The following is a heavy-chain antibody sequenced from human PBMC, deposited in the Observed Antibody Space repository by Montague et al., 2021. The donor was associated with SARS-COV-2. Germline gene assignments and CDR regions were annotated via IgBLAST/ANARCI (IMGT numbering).Heavy chain of an antibody. CDR2: SYYTGST. D-gene: IGHD2-2*01. V-gene: IGHV4-59*08. CDR3: TGHMSDCSKGIRHTYYYSGLDV. Sequence: SETLSLTCTVSGGSISRTYWCWSRQPPGKGLEWMGNSYYTGSTDYNPALKRRVTISVDTSKNQLSLKLISVTVADTAVYFCTGHMSDCSKGIRHTYYYSGLDVWGQGTTVTVSS. CDR1: GGSISRTY. J-gene: IGHJ6*02.